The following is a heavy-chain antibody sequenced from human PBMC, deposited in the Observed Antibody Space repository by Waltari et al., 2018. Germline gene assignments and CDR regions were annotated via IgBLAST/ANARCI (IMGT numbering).Heavy chain of an antibody. Sequence: QVQLVQSGTEVKKPGASVKVSCQASGYSFPDYTLHWVRQTPGQGLEWLGWINPKNGDTGYAQNFLGRVTMTRDTSINTVYMDLSGLRSDDTAVFYCARDPGPIVGAPDYWGQGTLVTVSS. CDR3: ARDPGPIVGAPDY. D-gene: IGHD1-26*01. V-gene: IGHV1-2*02. CDR2: INPKNGDT. J-gene: IGHJ4*02. CDR1: GYSFPDYT.